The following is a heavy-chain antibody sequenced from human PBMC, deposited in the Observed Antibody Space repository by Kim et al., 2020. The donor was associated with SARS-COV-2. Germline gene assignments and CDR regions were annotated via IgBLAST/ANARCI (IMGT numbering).Heavy chain of an antibody. J-gene: IGHJ1*01. CDR1: GFTFSSYE. CDR3: ARDSYDSSGYFFQH. CDR2: ISSSGSTI. D-gene: IGHD3-22*01. V-gene: IGHV3-48*03. Sequence: WGSLRLSCAASGFTFSSYEMNWVRQAPGKGLEWVSYISSSGSTIYYADSVKGRFTISRDNAKNSLYLQMNSLRAEDTAVYYCARDSYDSSGYFFQHWGQGTLVTVSS.